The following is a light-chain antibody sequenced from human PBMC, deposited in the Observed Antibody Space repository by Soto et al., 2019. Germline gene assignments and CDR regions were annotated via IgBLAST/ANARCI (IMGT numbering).Light chain of an antibody. CDR3: QHPPTS. V-gene: IGKV3-20*01. J-gene: IGKJ4*01. Sequence: ESVLTQSPGTLSLSPGERVTLSCRASQSVSSNYLAWYQQKPGQAPRLLIYGASTRATGIPDRFAGSGSGTDFALTISSLEPEDFVLYYCQHPPTSFGGGTKVDIK. CDR2: GAS. CDR1: QSVSSNY.